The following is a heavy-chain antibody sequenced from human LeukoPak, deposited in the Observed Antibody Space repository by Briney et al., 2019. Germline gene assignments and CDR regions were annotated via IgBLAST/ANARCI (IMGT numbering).Heavy chain of an antibody. Sequence: SETLSLTCTVSGGSISGSRYYWGWIRQTPGKGLEWIGSIYYSGSTYYNPSLKSRVTISVDTSKNQFSLKLSSVTAADTAVYYCARRSYNSPFRYWGQGTLVTVSS. CDR2: IYYSGST. D-gene: IGHD5-24*01. J-gene: IGHJ4*02. CDR3: ARRSYNSPFRY. V-gene: IGHV4-39*01. CDR1: GGSISGSRYY.